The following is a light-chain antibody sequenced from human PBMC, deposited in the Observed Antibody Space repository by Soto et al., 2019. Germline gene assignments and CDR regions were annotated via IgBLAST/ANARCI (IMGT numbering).Light chain of an antibody. V-gene: IGKV1-9*01. Sequence: IQLTQSPSSLSSSLGDRVTITWRASYGISSYLAWYQQKPGKALKLLIYAASTLQSGVPSRFSGSGSGTDGTITISSLQTEDGATYYCQQLHDYPITFGQGTRLEIK. CDR3: QQLHDYPIT. J-gene: IGKJ5*01. CDR1: YGISSY. CDR2: AAS.